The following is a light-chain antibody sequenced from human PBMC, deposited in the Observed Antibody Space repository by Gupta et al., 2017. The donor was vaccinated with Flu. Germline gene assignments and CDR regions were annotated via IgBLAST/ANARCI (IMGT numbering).Light chain of an antibody. CDR2: GNR. CDR1: SSNIGAGYD. J-gene: IGLJ3*02. Sequence: QSVLTQPPSGSGAPGQRGTISCTGGSSNIGAGYDVHWYLQLPGTAPKLLLYGNRNRHSGVPDRFSGSKSGTSASLAITGLQAEDEAEYYCQSYDTSLSVWVFGGGTKLTVL. V-gene: IGLV1-40*01. CDR3: QSYDTSLSVWV.